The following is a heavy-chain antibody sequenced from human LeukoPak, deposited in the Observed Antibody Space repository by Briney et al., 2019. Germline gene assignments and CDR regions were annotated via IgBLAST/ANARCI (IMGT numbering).Heavy chain of an antibody. CDR1: GVSHRGYY. J-gene: IGHJ6*03. V-gene: IGHV4-34*01. CDR3: ARGSNYVSDYYFDV. D-gene: IGHD4-11*01. Sequence: AEPLSLTCAVYGVSHRGYYWRWIRQSPEKGLEWIGEVKYEGYSIYSPSLKSRLTVSVDMSKNQFSLNLRSVTAADTAVYFCARGSNYVSDYYFDVWGKGTTVIVSS. CDR2: VKYEGYS.